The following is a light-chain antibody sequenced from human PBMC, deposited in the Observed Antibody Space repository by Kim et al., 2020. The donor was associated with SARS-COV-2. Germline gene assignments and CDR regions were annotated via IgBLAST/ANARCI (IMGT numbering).Light chain of an antibody. CDR3: QTWGTGIRV. Sequence: ASVKLICTLSSGHSSYAIAWHQQQPEKGPRYLMKLNSDGSHSKGDGIPDRFSGSSSGAERYLTISSLQSEDEADYYCQTWGTGIRVFGGGTKLTVL. V-gene: IGLV4-69*01. J-gene: IGLJ3*02. CDR2: LNSDGSH. CDR1: SGHSSYA.